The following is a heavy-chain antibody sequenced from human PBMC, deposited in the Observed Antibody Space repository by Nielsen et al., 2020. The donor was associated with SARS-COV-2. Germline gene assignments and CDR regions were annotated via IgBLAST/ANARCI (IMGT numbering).Heavy chain of an antibody. Sequence: GESLKISCAASGFTFSSYEMNWVRQAPGKGLEWVSYISSSGSTIYYADSVKGRFTISRDNAKNTLYLQMNSLRAEDTAVYYCARDLPILEWLLLSYGMDVWGQGTTVTVSS. D-gene: IGHD3-3*01. CDR2: ISSSGSTI. V-gene: IGHV3-48*03. CDR1: GFTFSSYE. J-gene: IGHJ6*02. CDR3: ARDLPILEWLLLSYGMDV.